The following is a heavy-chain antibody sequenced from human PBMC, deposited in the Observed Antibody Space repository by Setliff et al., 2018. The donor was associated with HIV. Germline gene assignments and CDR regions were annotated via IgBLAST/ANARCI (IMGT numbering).Heavy chain of an antibody. CDR1: GGSISSSSYY. CDR3: ASPKERYYYGSGTNVREYYGMDV. V-gene: IGHV4-39*07. J-gene: IGHJ6*02. D-gene: IGHD3-10*01. CDR2: IYYSGTT. Sequence: PSETLSLTCTVSGGSISSSSYYWGWIRQPPGKGLEWIGSIYYSGTTYYNPSLKSRITISVDTSKNQFSLKVNSVTAADTAVYYCASPKERYYYGSGTNVREYYGMDVWGQGTTGTV.